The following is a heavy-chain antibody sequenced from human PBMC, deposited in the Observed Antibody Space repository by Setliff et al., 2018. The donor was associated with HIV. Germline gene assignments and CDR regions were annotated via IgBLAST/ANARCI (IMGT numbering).Heavy chain of an antibody. J-gene: IGHJ4*02. CDR1: GFTFSSYD. D-gene: IGHD3-10*01. Sequence: GESLKISCAASGFTFSSYDMHWVRQATGKGLEWVSAIGTAGDTYYPGSVKGRFTISRENAKNSLYLQMNSLRAGDTAVYYCVRGHPSYYFDYWGQGTLVTVS. V-gene: IGHV3-13*01. CDR3: VRGHPSYYFDY. CDR2: IGTAGDT.